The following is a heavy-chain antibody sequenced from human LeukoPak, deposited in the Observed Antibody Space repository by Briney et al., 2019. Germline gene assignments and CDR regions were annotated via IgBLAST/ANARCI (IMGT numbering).Heavy chain of an antibody. CDR1: GGSISSHY. V-gene: IGHV4-59*11. J-gene: IGHJ6*03. Sequence: SETLSLTCIVSGGSISSHYWSWIRQPPGKGLEWLGYIYYSGSTNYNPSLKSRVTISVDTSKNQFSLKLSSVTAADTAVYYCARTTDNFWSGYLGPRDYYYMDVWGKGTTVTVSS. CDR3: ARTTDNFWSGYLGPRDYYYMDV. CDR2: IYYSGST. D-gene: IGHD3-3*01.